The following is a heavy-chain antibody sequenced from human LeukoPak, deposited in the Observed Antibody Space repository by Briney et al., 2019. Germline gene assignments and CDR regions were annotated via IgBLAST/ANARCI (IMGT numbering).Heavy chain of an antibody. J-gene: IGHJ4*02. CDR3: ATSYDMGWLIGY. CDR1: GFTFSSYA. CDR2: IKQDGSEK. D-gene: IGHD3/OR15-3a*01. V-gene: IGHV3-7*03. Sequence: GGSLRLSCTASGFTFSSYAMHWVRQVPGQGLEWVANIKQDGSEKFYVASVKGRFTISRDNGKSSLYLQMNSLRAEDTALYYCATSYDMGWLIGYWGQGTLVTVSS.